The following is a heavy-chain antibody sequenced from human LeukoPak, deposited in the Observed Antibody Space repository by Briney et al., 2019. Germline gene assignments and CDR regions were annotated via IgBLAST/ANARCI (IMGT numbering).Heavy chain of an antibody. CDR3: ARVSYDFWSSTVGRYYYYGMDV. J-gene: IGHJ6*02. CDR2: IYHSGST. Sequence: GSLRLSCAASGFTFSSYWMNWVRQPPGKGLEWIGEIYHSGSTNYNPSLKSRVTISVDKSKNQFSLKLSSVTAADTAVYYCARVSYDFWSSTVGRYYYYGMDVWGQGTTVTVSS. CDR1: GFTFSSYW. V-gene: IGHV4-4*02. D-gene: IGHD3-3*01.